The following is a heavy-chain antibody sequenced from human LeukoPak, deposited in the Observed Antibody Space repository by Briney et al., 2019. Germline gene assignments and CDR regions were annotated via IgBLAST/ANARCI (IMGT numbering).Heavy chain of an antibody. CDR3: ARENPSGYYNRPIDY. D-gene: IGHD3-22*01. CDR1: GGSISSGGYS. CDR2: IYHSGST. J-gene: IGHJ4*02. Sequence: SQTLSLTCAVSGGSISSGGYSWSWTRQPPGKGLEGIGYIYHSGSTYYNPSLKSRVTMSVDTSKNQFSLKLSSVTAADTAIYYCARENPSGYYNRPIDYWGQGTLVTVSS. V-gene: IGHV4-30-2*01.